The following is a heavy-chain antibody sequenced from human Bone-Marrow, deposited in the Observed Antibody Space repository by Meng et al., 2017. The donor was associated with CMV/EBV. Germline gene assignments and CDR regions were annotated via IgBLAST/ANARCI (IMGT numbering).Heavy chain of an antibody. CDR1: GFTFSNYA. CDR2: IRYDGTNT. CDR3: AKDPEGFSSAFDS. Sequence: GESLKISCAASGFTFSNYAMHWVRQAPGKGLEWVTFIRYDGTNTYYADSVKGRFTISRDNSKKMLYLQMSTLRPEDTALYYCAKDPEGFSSAFDSWGRGTLVPSPQ. J-gene: IGHJ4*02. V-gene: IGHV3-30*02. D-gene: IGHD6-19*01.